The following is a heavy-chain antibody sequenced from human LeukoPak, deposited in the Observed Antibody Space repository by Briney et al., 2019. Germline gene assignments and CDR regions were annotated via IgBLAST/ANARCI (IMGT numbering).Heavy chain of an antibody. V-gene: IGHV1-2*02. CDR1: GYTFTGYY. D-gene: IGHD2-2*01. J-gene: IGHJ5*02. CDR3: AREYCSSTSCYRWFDP. CDR2: NNPNSGGT. Sequence: ASVKVSCKASGYTFTGYYMHWVRQAPGQGLEWMGWNNPNSGGTNYAQKFQGRVTMTRDTSISTAYMELSRLRSDDTAVYYCAREYCSSTSCYRWFDPWGQGTLVTVSS.